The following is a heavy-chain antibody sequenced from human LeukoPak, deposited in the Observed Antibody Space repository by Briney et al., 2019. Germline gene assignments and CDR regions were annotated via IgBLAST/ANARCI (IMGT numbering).Heavy chain of an antibody. CDR3: ARGQAQQWLVSPWNYYYMDV. D-gene: IGHD6-19*01. J-gene: IGHJ6*03. Sequence: PGGSVRLSCAASGFTFSSYWMHWVRQAPGKGLVWVSRINSDGSSTSYADSVKGRFTISRDNAKNTLYLQMNSLRAEDTAVYYCARGQAQQWLVSPWNYYYMDVWGKGTTVTISS. V-gene: IGHV3-74*01. CDR1: GFTFSSYW. CDR2: INSDGSST.